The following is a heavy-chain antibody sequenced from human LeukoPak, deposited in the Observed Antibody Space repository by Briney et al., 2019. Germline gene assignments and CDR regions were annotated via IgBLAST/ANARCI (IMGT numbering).Heavy chain of an antibody. J-gene: IGHJ4*02. CDR1: RFTFSSYW. Sequence: GGSLRLSCAASRFTFSSYWMRWVRQAPGKGLEWVSNIKQDGSEKYYVDSVKGRFTISRDNAKNSLYLQMNSLRAEDTAVYFCARDLSPSRCSTTSCPQGFDYWGQGTLVTVSS. V-gene: IGHV3-7*01. CDR2: IKQDGSEK. D-gene: IGHD2-2*01. CDR3: ARDLSPSRCSTTSCPQGFDY.